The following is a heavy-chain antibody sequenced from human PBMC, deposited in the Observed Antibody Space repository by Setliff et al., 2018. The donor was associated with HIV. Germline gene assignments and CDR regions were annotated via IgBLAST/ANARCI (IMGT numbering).Heavy chain of an antibody. V-gene: IGHV1-69*10. CDR2: IIPILGIA. CDR3: ASTPEARSGRFGP. CDR1: GDTFSTYV. D-gene: IGHD3-10*01. Sequence: AASVKVSCKSSGDTFSTYVFTWVRQAPGQGLEWMGGIIPILGIANYAQKFQGRVTITADKSTSTAYMELSSLRSEDTAVYYCASTPEARSGRFGPWGQGALVTVSS. J-gene: IGHJ5*02.